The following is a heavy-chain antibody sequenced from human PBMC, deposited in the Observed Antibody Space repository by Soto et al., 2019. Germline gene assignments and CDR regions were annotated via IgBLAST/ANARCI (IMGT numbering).Heavy chain of an antibody. Sequence: QITLKESGPTLVKPTQTLTLTCTFSGFSLSTSGVGVGWIRQPPGKALEWLALIYWDDDKRYSPSLKSRLTITKDTSKNQVVLTMTNMDPVDTATYYCAHLLYSGGSTVPHNWFDPWGQGTLVTVSS. D-gene: IGHD6-19*01. CDR1: GFSLSTSGVG. CDR3: AHLLYSGGSTVPHNWFDP. CDR2: IYWDDDK. J-gene: IGHJ5*02. V-gene: IGHV2-5*02.